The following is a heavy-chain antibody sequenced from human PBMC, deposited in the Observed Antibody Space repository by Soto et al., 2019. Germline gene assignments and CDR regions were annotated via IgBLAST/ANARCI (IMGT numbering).Heavy chain of an antibody. CDR2: ISRNGGNT. CDR3: AKHDYGDYDFDY. CDR1: GFIFSNSA. Sequence: PGGSLRLSCAASGFIFSNSAMSWVRQAPGKGLEWVPAISRNGGNTHYADSVKGRFAVSRDNSKDTLYLQMNSLKAEDTAEYYCAKHDYGDYDFDYWGQGTLVTV. V-gene: IGHV3-23*01. D-gene: IGHD4-17*01. J-gene: IGHJ4*02.